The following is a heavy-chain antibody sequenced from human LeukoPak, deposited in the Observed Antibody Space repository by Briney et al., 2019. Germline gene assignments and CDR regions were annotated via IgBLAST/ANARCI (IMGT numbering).Heavy chain of an antibody. Sequence: SETLSLTCTVSGGSISSSSYYWGWIRQPPGKGLEWIGSIYYRGSIYYNPSLKSRVTISVDTSKNQFSLKLSSVTAADTAVYYCARGRANIVVVPAAHADYFDYWGQGTLVTVSS. J-gene: IGHJ4*02. CDR1: GGSISSSSYY. CDR3: ARGRANIVVVPAAHADYFDY. D-gene: IGHD2-2*01. CDR2: IYYRGSI. V-gene: IGHV4-39*07.